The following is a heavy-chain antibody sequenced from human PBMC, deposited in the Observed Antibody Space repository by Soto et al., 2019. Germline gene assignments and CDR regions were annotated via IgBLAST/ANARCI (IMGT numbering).Heavy chain of an antibody. Sequence: SVKVSCKASGGTFSSYAISWVRQAPGQGLEWMGGIIPIFGTANYAQKFQGRVTITADKSTSTAYMELSSLRSEDTAVYCCARGNYDSSGYFDYWGQGTLVTVSS. D-gene: IGHD3-22*01. J-gene: IGHJ4*02. CDR3: ARGNYDSSGYFDY. CDR1: GGTFSSYA. V-gene: IGHV1-69*06. CDR2: IIPIFGTA.